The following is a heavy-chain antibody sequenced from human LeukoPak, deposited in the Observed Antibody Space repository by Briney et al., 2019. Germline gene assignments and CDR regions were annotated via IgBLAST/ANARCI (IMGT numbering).Heavy chain of an antibody. CDR3: ARGAMISISLTPSDDAFDI. Sequence: GASVKVSCKASGFRFTTYGISWVRQAPGQGLEWMGWSSPYNGNTNYAQRLQGRITMTTDTSTTTAYMELRSLRSDDTAVYFCARGAMISISLTPSDDAFDIWGQGTMVTVSS. J-gene: IGHJ3*02. V-gene: IGHV1-18*01. D-gene: IGHD3-22*01. CDR1: GFRFTTYG. CDR2: SSPYNGNT.